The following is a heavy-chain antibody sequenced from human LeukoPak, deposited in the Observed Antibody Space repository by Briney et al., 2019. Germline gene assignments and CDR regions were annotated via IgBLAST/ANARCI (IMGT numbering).Heavy chain of an antibody. CDR3: ARGSSRGYCSSTSCYAGLFFDY. V-gene: IGHV1-18*01. D-gene: IGHD2-2*01. Sequence: ASVKVSCTASGYTFTSYGISWVRQAPGQGLEWMGWISAYNGNTNYAQTLQGRVTMTTDTSTSTAYMELRSLRSDDTAVYYCARGSSRGYCSSTSCYAGLFFDYWGQGTLVTVSS. CDR2: ISAYNGNT. J-gene: IGHJ4*02. CDR1: GYTFTSYG.